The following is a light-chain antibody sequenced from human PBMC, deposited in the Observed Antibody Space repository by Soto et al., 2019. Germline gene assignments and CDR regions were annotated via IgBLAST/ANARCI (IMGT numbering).Light chain of an antibody. J-gene: IGLJ1*01. V-gene: IGLV2-14*01. CDR2: EVS. Sequence: QSVLSQPASVSGSPGQSITISCTATSSDVGGFNYVSWVQQHPGKAPKLMIYEVSNRPSGVSNRFSGSKSGNTASLTISGLQAEDEADYYCSSYTSISTYVFGTGTKVTGL. CDR3: SSYTSISTYV. CDR1: SSDVGGFNY.